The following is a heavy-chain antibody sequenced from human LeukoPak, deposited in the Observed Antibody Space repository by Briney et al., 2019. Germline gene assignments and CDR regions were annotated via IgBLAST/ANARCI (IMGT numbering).Heavy chain of an antibody. CDR2: IYRSGST. V-gene: IGHV4-38-2*02. CDR3: ARVFFAPGAAAIGAHFDS. Sequence: PSETLSLTCTVSGYSISGGYYWGWIRQPPGKGLEWIGSIYRSGSTYYNPSLKSRVTISVDTSKNQFSLRLSSVAAADTAVYYGARVFFAPGAAAIGAHFDSWGQGTLVTVYS. J-gene: IGHJ4*02. CDR1: GYSISGGYY. D-gene: IGHD2-2*01.